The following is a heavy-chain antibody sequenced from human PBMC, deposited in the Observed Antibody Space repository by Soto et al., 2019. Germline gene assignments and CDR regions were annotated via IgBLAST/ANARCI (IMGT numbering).Heavy chain of an antibody. CDR1: GFTFRSYV. D-gene: IGHD3-16*01. J-gene: IGHJ5*02. V-gene: IGHV3-33*05. CDR2: TSYDGSNN. CDR3: ARWGTTGGFDV. Sequence: QVQLVESGGGVVQPGTSLRLSCVGSGFTFRSYVIHWVRQAPGKGLEWVALTSYDGSNNFYGDSVKGRFTIYSHNSRNTVELQMDSLRSEDTALYYCARWGTTGGFDVWGQGTLVSVSS.